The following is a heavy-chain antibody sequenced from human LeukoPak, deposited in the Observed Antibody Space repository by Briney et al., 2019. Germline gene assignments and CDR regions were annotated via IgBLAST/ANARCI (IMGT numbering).Heavy chain of an antibody. CDR2: IYTSGST. J-gene: IGHJ4*02. Sequence: PSETLSLTCTVSGGSISSYYWSWIRQPPGKGLEWIGYIYTSGSTNYNPSLHSPVTISVDTSKNQFSLKLSSVTAADTAVYYCARMIDSSSSLFDYWGQGTLVTVSS. D-gene: IGHD6-6*01. CDR3: ARMIDSSSSLFDY. V-gene: IGHV4-4*09. CDR1: GGSISSYY.